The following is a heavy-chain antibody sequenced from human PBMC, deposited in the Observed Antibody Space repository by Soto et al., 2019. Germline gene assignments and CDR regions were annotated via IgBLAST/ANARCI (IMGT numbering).Heavy chain of an antibody. CDR3: ARDPANDGSGYGNWDY. Sequence: QVQLVQSGAEVKKPGASVKVSCKASGYTFTGYSMHWVRQAPGQGLEWMGWINPNSGGTNYAQKFQGRVTMTRDTCISTAYMELSRLKSDATAVYSCARDPANDGSGYGNWDYGGQGTLVTVSS. D-gene: IGHD3-22*01. V-gene: IGHV1-2*02. J-gene: IGHJ4*02. CDR2: INPNSGGT. CDR1: GYTFTGYS.